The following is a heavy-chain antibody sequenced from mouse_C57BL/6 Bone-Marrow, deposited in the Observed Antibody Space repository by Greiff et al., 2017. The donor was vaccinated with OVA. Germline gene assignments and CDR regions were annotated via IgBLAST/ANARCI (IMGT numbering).Heavy chain of an antibody. J-gene: IGHJ2*01. Sequence: QVQLQQPGAELVRPGTSVKLSCKASGYTFTSYWMHWVKQRPGQGLEWIGVIDPSDSYTNYNQKLKGKATLTVDTSSSTAYMQLSSLTSEDSAVYYCARKIYYGSSYYFDYWGQGTTLTVSS. V-gene: IGHV1-59*01. D-gene: IGHD1-1*01. CDR3: ARKIYYGSSYYFDY. CDR1: GYTFTSYW. CDR2: IDPSDSYT.